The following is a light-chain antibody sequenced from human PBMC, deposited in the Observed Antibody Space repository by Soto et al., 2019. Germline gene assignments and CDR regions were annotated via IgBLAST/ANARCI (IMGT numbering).Light chain of an antibody. V-gene: IGKV2-24*01. Sequence: DIVMTQTPLSSPVTLGQPASISCRSNQSLVHSDGNTYLSWLQQRPGQPPRLLVYEISNRFSGVPDRFSGRGAGTDFTLKISRVEAEDVGVYFCMQATQFPLTFGGGTKVEIK. CDR2: EIS. CDR1: QSLVHSDGNTY. J-gene: IGKJ4*01. CDR3: MQATQFPLT.